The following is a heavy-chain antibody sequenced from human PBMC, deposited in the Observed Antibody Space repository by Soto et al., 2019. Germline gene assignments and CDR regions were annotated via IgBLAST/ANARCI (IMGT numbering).Heavy chain of an antibody. D-gene: IGHD2-15*01. CDR2: IYWNDDQ. CDR1: GFSLSTSGVG. V-gene: IGHV2-5*01. Sequence: QITLKESGPTLVKPTQTLTLTCTLSGFSLSTSGVGVGWVRQPPGKALEWLALIYWNDDQRYSPSLQSRVTITKDTSKNQVVLTMTNMDPVDTATYYCARKHRYCSGGRCYLFDYWGQGTLVTVSS. J-gene: IGHJ4*02. CDR3: ARKHRYCSGGRCYLFDY.